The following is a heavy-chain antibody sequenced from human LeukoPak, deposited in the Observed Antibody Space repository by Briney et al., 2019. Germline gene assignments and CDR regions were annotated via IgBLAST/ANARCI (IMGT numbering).Heavy chain of an antibody. Sequence: GGSLRLSCAASGFTFSNFWMSWVRQAPGKGLEWVANIKLDGSEKNYVDSVKGRFTISRDNTKNSLYLQMNSLRAEDTAVFYCARDQYDTWSRRGNFDSWGQGTLVIVSS. CDR3: ARDQYDTWSRRGNFDS. D-gene: IGHD3-3*01. CDR1: GFTFSNFW. J-gene: IGHJ4*02. CDR2: IKLDGSEK. V-gene: IGHV3-7*03.